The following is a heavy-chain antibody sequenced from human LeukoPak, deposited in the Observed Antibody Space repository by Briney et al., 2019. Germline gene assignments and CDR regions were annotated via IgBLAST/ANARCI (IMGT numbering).Heavy chain of an antibody. V-gene: IGHV4-34*01. CDR1: GGSFSDHY. Sequence: SETLSLTCAVYGGSFSDHYWNWIRQPPGKGLEWIGEINHSGSTNYNPSLKSRVTMSVDTSKNQFSLKLSSVTAADTAVYYCARPCQLGRFYYGLDVWGQGTTVIVSS. D-gene: IGHD7-27*01. CDR3: ARPCQLGRFYYGLDV. CDR2: INHSGST. J-gene: IGHJ6*02.